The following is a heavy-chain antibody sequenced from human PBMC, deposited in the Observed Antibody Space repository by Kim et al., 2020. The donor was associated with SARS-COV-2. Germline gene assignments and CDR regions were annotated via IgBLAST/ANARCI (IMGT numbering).Heavy chain of an antibody. CDR2: MNHSGST. J-gene: IGHJ4*02. D-gene: IGHD3-10*01. CDR3: ARGGMVRGVIKF. V-gene: IGHV4-34*01. Sequence: SETLSLTCAVYGGSFSGYYWSWIRQSPGKGLEWIGEMNHSGSTNYNPSLKSRVTISVDTSKNQFSLKLNSVTAADTALYYCARGGMVRGVIKFWGQGTLVTVSS. CDR1: GGSFSGYY.